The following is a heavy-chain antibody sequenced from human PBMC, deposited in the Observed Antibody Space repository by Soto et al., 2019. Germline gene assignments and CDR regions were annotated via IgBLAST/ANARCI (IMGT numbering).Heavy chain of an antibody. V-gene: IGHV1-69*01. J-gene: IGHJ3*02. CDR3: ASRRDSSGAQSAALDI. Sequence: QVQLVQSGAEVKKPGSSVKVSCKASGGTFSSYAISWVRQAAGQGLEWMGGIIPIFGTANYAQKFQGRVTITAGESTSTAYMELSSLRSEDTAVYYCASRRDSSGAQSAALDIWGQGTRVTVSS. CDR1: GGTFSSYA. D-gene: IGHD3-22*01. CDR2: IIPIFGTA.